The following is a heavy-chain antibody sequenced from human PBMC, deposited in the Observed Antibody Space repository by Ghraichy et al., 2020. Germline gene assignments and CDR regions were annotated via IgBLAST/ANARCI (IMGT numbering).Heavy chain of an antibody. J-gene: IGHJ6*02. CDR1: GGTFNTYA. CDR2: IIPIFGTA. V-gene: IGHV1-69*13. D-gene: IGHD3-3*01. Sequence: SVKVSCKGSGGTFNTYAVYWVRQAPEQGLEWMGGIIPIFGTANYAQRFQGRVRITSDDSTRTAYMELSSLRSEDTAVYYCAVVSFGVVRGRPGYFYYYGMDVWGQGTTVTVSS. CDR3: AVVSFGVVRGRPGYFYYYGMDV.